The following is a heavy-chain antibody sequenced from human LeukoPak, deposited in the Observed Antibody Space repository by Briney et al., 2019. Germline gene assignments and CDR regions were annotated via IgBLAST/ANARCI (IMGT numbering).Heavy chain of an antibody. CDR3: ARDLVSLYGMDV. V-gene: IGHV3-30*03. CDR1: GFTFSSYG. D-gene: IGHD2-8*01. Sequence: GGSLRLSCAASGFTFSSYGMHWVRQAPGKGLEWVAVISYDGSNKYYADSVKGRFTISRDNSKNTLYLQMNSLRAEDTAVYYCARDLVSLYGMDVWGQGTTVTVSS. J-gene: IGHJ6*02. CDR2: ISYDGSNK.